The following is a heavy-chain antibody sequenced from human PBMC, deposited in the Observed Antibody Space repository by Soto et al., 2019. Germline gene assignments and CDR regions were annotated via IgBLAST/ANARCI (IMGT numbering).Heavy chain of an antibody. V-gene: IGHV4-39*01. Sequence: SETLSLTCSVSGGSIASRSYYWGWIRQPPGKGLEWIGSVYYRGSGFYNQSLKSRVTILVDTSRDQFTLSLNAVTAADTAVYYCARAFSSSSAVDLWGQGTQVTVSS. D-gene: IGHD6-6*01. CDR2: VYYRGSG. CDR1: GGSIASRSYY. J-gene: IGHJ5*02. CDR3: ARAFSSSSAVDL.